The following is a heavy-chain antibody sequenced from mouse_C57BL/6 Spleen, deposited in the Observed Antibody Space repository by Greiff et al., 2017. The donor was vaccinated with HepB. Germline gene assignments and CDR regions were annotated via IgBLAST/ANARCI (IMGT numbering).Heavy chain of an antibody. D-gene: IGHD2-2*01. CDR3: ARSDGYDGAWFAY. J-gene: IGHJ3*01. CDR2: INPNNGGT. Sequence: EVQLQQSGPELVKPGASVKISCKASGYTFTDYYMNWVKQSHGKSLEWIRDINPNNGGTSYNQKFKGKATLTVDKSSSTAYMELRSLTSEDSAVYYCARSDGYDGAWFAYWGQGTLVTVSA. V-gene: IGHV1-26*01. CDR1: GYTFTDYY.